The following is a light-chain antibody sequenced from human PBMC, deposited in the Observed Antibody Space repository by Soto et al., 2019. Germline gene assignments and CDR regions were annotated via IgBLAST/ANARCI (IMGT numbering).Light chain of an antibody. V-gene: IGKV3-20*01. Sequence: EIVLTQSPGTLSLSPGERATLSCRASQSVSNNYLAWYQQKPGQAPRLLIYGASNRATGIPDRFSGSRSGAEFTLTIGRLEPEDFAVYYCQQYLITPWTFGQGTKVDIK. CDR2: GAS. CDR1: QSVSNNY. CDR3: QQYLITPWT. J-gene: IGKJ1*01.